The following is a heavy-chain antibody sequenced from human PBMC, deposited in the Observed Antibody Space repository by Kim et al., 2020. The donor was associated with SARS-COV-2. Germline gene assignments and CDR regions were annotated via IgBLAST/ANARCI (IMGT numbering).Heavy chain of an antibody. V-gene: IGHV7-4-1*02. Sequence: ASVKVSCKASGYTFTSYAMNWVRQAPGQGLEWMGWINTNTGNPTYAQGFTGRFVFSLDTSVSTAYLQISSLKAEDTAVYYCAREEDSSGWNDYFDYWGQGTLVTVSS. CDR1: GYTFTSYA. J-gene: IGHJ4*02. D-gene: IGHD6-19*01. CDR2: INTNTGNP. CDR3: AREEDSSGWNDYFDY.